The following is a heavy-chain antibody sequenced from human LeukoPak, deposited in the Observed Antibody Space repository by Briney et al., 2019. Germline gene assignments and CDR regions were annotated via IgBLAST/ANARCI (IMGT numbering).Heavy chain of an antibody. D-gene: IGHD2-2*01. Sequence: GGSLRLSCAASGFTFNSYAMSWVRQAPGKGLEWVSAISGSGDSTYYADSVKGRFTISRDNSKNTLYLQMNSLRGEDTAVYYCAKGQVSPAVNNWFGPWGQGTLVTVSS. CDR1: GFTFNSYA. J-gene: IGHJ5*02. CDR3: AKGQVSPAVNNWFGP. CDR2: ISGSGDST. V-gene: IGHV3-23*01.